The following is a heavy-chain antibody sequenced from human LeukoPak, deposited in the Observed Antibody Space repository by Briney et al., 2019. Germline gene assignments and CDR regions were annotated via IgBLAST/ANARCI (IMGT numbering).Heavy chain of an antibody. J-gene: IGHJ4*02. Sequence: GGSLRLSCAASGFNFRSYSMNWVRQAPGKGLEWVSSISSSSGYINYADSVKGRFTISRDNAKNSLYLQMNSLRAEDTAVYYCAKYYGSGSYGGYYFYYWGQGTLVTVSS. CDR1: GFNFRSYS. CDR3: AKYYGSGSYGGYYFYY. D-gene: IGHD3-10*01. V-gene: IGHV3-21*01. CDR2: ISSSSGYI.